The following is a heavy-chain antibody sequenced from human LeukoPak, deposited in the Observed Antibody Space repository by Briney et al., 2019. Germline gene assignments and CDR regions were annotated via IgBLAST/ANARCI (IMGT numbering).Heavy chain of an antibody. CDR3: ARQHPIYDSSGYDDY. D-gene: IGHD3-22*01. V-gene: IGHV4-39*01. J-gene: IGHJ4*02. Sequence: ASETLSLTCTVSGVSISRSSYYWGWIRQPPGKERECIGSIFYSESTYYNPSPKSRVTISVDTSKKQFSLKLSSVTAADTAVYYCARQHPIYDSSGYDDYWGQGTLVTDSP. CDR2: IFYSEST. CDR1: GVSISRSSYY.